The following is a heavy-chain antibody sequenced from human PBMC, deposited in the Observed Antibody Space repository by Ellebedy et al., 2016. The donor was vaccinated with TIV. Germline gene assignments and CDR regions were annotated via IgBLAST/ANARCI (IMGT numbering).Heavy chain of an antibody. CDR2: INHSGST. V-gene: IGHV4-34*01. Sequence: SETLSLTCAVYGGSFSGYYWSWIRQPPGKGLEWIGEINHSGSTNYNPSLKSRVTISVDTSKNQFSLNLSSVTAADTAVYYCARCYYYGSGSINWFDPWGQGTLVTVSS. D-gene: IGHD3-10*01. J-gene: IGHJ5*02. CDR3: ARCYYYGSGSINWFDP. CDR1: GGSFSGYY.